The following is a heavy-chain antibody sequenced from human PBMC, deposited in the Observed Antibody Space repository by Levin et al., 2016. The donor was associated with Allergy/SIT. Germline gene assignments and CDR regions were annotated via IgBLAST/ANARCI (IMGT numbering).Heavy chain of an antibody. Sequence: WVRQAPGQGLEWMGWISAYNGNTNYAQKLQGRVTMTTDTSTSTAYMELRSLGSDDTAVYYCARAPKSSQKLLWFGELYFGWFDPWGQGTLVTVSS. V-gene: IGHV1-18*01. CDR3: ARAPKSSQKLLWFGELYFGWFDP. J-gene: IGHJ5*02. D-gene: IGHD3-10*01. CDR2: ISAYNGNT.